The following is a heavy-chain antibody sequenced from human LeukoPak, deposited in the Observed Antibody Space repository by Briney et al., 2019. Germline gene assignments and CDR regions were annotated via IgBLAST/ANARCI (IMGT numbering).Heavy chain of an antibody. D-gene: IGHD5-18*01. V-gene: IGHV3-53*05. Sequence: GGSLRLSCAASGFTVSSNYMSWVRQAPGKGLEWVSVIYSGGSTYYADSVKGRFTISRDNSKNTLYLQMNSLRAEDTAVYYCAKDSRDGYAYNFDYWGQGTLVTVSS. CDR3: AKDSRDGYAYNFDY. CDR1: GFTVSSNY. CDR2: IYSGGST. J-gene: IGHJ4*01.